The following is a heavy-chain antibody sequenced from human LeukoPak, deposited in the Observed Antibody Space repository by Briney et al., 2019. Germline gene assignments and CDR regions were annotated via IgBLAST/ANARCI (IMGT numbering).Heavy chain of an antibody. Sequence: QSGGSLRLSCAASGFTFSSYAMSWVRHAPGKGLVWVSHIKTDGSSTNYAESVKGRFTISRDNAKNTLYLQMNSLRVEDTAVYYCVRFGELHYYYMDVWGKGTTVTISS. CDR2: IKTDGSST. V-gene: IGHV3-74*01. D-gene: IGHD3-10*01. CDR3: VRFGELHYYYMDV. J-gene: IGHJ6*03. CDR1: GFTFSSYA.